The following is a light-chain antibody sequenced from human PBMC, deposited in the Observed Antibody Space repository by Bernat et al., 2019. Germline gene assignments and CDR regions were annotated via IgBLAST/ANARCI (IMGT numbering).Light chain of an antibody. CDR2: GAS. V-gene: IGKV3-20*01. J-gene: IGKJ1*01. CDR3: KQNGSPWT. CDR1: QSVSSSY. Sequence: EIVLTQSPGTLSLSPGERATLSCRASQSVSSSYLAWYQQKPGQAPRLLIYGASSRATGIPDRFSGSGSGTDFNLTISRLEPEYFAVYYCKQNGSPWTFGQGTKVEIK.